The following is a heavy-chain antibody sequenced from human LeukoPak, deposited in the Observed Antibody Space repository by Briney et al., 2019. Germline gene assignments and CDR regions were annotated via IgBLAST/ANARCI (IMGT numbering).Heavy chain of an antibody. D-gene: IGHD2-15*01. CDR1: GYSISSGYY. V-gene: IGHV4-38-2*02. CDR3: ARGYCSGGSCYFLQYYFDY. Sequence: SETLSLTCTVSGYSISSGYYWGWIRQPPGKGLEWIGSIYHSGSTYYNPSLKSRVTISVDTSKNQFSPKLSSVTAADTAVYYCARGYCSGGSCYFLQYYFDYWGQGTLVTVSS. J-gene: IGHJ4*02. CDR2: IYHSGST.